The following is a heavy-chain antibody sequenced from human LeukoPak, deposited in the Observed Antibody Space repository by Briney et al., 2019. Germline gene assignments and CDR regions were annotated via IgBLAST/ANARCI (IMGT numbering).Heavy chain of an antibody. Sequence: GGSLRLSCAASGFTFSSYTMSWVRQAPGKGLEWVSGVSGSGGSTHYADSVKGRFTISRDNSKNTLYLQMNSLRAEDTAVYYCAASLPNIVVVPATKGPFGYWGQGTLVTVSS. CDR2: VSGSGGST. V-gene: IGHV3-23*01. J-gene: IGHJ4*02. D-gene: IGHD2-2*01. CDR3: AASLPNIVVVPATKGPFGY. CDR1: GFTFSSYT.